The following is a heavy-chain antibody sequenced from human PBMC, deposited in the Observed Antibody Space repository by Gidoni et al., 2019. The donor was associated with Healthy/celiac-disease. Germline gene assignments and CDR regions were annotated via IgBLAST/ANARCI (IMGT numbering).Heavy chain of an antibody. CDR3: AKDIFRATSIAARVVDY. CDR1: GFTFSRYS. D-gene: IGHD6-6*01. CDR2: ISGSGGST. J-gene: IGHJ4*02. Sequence: EVQLLDSGGGLVQPGGSLRLSCAASGFTFSRYSMSWVRQAPGKGLEWVEAISGSGGSTYYADSVKGRFTISRDNSKNTLYLQMNSLRAEDTAVYYCAKDIFRATSIAARVVDYWGQGTLVTVSS. V-gene: IGHV3-23*01.